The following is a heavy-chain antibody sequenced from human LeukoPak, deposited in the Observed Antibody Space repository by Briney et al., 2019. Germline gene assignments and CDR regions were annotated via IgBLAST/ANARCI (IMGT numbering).Heavy chain of an antibody. CDR2: INPDSGGT. V-gene: IGHV1-2*02. CDR3: ARGPSCFDY. CDR1: GYTFTGYY. J-gene: IGHJ4*02. D-gene: IGHD6-6*01. Sequence: ASVKVSCKASGYTFTGYYMHWVRQAPGQGLEWMGWINPDSGGTNYAQKFRGRVTMTRDTSISTAYMELSRLRSEDTAVYYCARGPSCFDYWGQGTLVTVSS.